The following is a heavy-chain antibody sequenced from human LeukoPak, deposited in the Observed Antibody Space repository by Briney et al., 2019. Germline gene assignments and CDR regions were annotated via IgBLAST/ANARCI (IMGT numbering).Heavy chain of an antibody. J-gene: IGHJ4*02. CDR2: IGTRGRPL. CDR3: ARRALGPIGAFDH. D-gene: IGHD5-12*01. V-gene: IGHV3-48*03. Sequence: PGGSLRLSCAASGFSFSSYAMHWVRQAPGKGLEWIAYIGTRGRPLYFADSVKGRISASRDDGVNSLFLQMEGLTVEDTAIYYCARRALGPIGAFDHWGQGALVTVSS. CDR1: GFSFSSYA.